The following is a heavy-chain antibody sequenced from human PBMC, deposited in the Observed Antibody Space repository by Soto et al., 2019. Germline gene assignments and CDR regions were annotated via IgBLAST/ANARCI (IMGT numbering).Heavy chain of an antibody. D-gene: IGHD3-10*01. CDR2: ISSSSSYI. V-gene: IGHV3-21*01. CDR1: GFTFSSYS. CDR3: ARGPDYYGSGSYYDWFDP. J-gene: IGHJ5*02. Sequence: GGSLRLSCAASGFTFSSYSMNWVRQAPGKGLEWVSSISSSSSYIYYADSVKGRFTISRDNAKNSLYLQMNSLRAEDTAVYYCARGPDYYGSGSYYDWFDPWGQGTLVTVSS.